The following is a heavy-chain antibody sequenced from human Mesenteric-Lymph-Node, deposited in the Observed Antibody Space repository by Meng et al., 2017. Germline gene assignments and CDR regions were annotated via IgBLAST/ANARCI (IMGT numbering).Heavy chain of an antibody. CDR2: TYYTGST. CDR1: GGSITEFS. D-gene: IGHD1-14*01. J-gene: IGHJ6*02. Sequence: SETLSPTCAVSGGSITEFSWSWVRQPPGNGLEWIGSTYYTGSTTYNPSLTSRVTISLDPSKTQPSLKLTSVTAADSAMYYCAGHRYLYCHGMEVWGQGTTVTVSS. V-gene: IGHV4-59*01. CDR3: AGHRYLYCHGMEV.